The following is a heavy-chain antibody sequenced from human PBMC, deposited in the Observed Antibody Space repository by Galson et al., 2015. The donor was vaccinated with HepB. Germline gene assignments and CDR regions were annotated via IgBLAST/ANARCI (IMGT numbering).Heavy chain of an antibody. D-gene: IGHD1-1*01. CDR3: ARGPRVQLERMDY. CDR2: IWYDAGSHK. V-gene: IGHV3-33*01. Sequence: SLSLSCAASGFAFRNFGMHWVRQAPGKGLEWMAVIWYDAGSHKFYADSVKGRFTISRDNYKNSLYLQMDSLRVEDTAIYYCARGPRVQLERMDYWGQGALVTVSS. J-gene: IGHJ4*02. CDR1: GFAFRNFG.